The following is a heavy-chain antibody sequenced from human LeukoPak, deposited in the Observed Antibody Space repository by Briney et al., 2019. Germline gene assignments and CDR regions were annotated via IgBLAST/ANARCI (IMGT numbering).Heavy chain of an antibody. CDR1: GFTFSSYW. V-gene: IGHV3-7*03. D-gene: IGHD5-12*01. Sequence: GGSLRLSCATSGFTFSSYWMSWVRQAPGKGLEWVANIKQDGSEKYYVDSVKGRFTISRDNAKNSLYLQMNSLRAEDTAVHYCARDSYIGACFDYWGQGTLVTVSS. J-gene: IGHJ4*02. CDR2: IKQDGSEK. CDR3: ARDSYIGACFDY.